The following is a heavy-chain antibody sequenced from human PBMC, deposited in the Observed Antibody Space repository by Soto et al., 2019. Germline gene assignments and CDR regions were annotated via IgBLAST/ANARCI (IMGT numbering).Heavy chain of an antibody. CDR3: ARLREGEQQLFTSTWYFDY. CDR2: IYYSGST. D-gene: IGHD6-13*01. J-gene: IGHJ4*02. Sequence: SETLSLTCTVSGGSISSYYWSWIRQPPGKGLEWIGYIYYSGSTNYNPSLKSRVTISVDTSKNQFSLKLSSVTAADTAVYYCARLREGEQQLFTSTWYFDYWGKGTVVTVYS. V-gene: IGHV4-59*08. CDR1: GGSISSYY.